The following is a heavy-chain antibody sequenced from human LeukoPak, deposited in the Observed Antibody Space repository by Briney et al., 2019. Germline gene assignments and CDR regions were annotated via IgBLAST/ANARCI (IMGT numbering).Heavy chain of an antibody. Sequence: PSETLSLTCTVSGGSISGYYWSWIRQPPGKGLEWIGYIYYIGSTNYNPSLKSRVTISVDTSKNQFSLKLTSVTAADTAVYYCARHSGSSWYYFDYWGQGTLVTVSS. CDR2: IYYIGST. J-gene: IGHJ4*02. D-gene: IGHD6-13*01. CDR1: GGSISGYY. CDR3: ARHSGSSWYYFDY. V-gene: IGHV4-59*08.